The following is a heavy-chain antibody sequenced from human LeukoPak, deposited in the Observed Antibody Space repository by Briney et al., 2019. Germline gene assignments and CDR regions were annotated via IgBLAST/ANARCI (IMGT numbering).Heavy chain of an antibody. V-gene: IGHV3-48*01. CDR1: GFTFSRYS. CDR3: AIDLYGDYVVDY. CDR2: ISSSGRTI. D-gene: IGHD4-17*01. J-gene: IGHJ4*02. Sequence: PGGSLRLSCAASGFTFSRYSMNWVREAPGKGLEGFSYISSSGRTIYYADSVWGRFTISRDNAKKSLYLQMNSLRAEHTAVYYCAIDLYGDYVVDYWGQGTPVTVSS.